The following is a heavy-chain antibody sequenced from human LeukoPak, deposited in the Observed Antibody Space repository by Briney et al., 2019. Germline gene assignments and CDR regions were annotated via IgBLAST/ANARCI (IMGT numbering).Heavy chain of an antibody. CDR2: INHSGST. D-gene: IGHD1-26*01. J-gene: IGHJ6*03. CDR1: GGSFSNYY. Sequence: SETLSLTCGVYGGSFSNYYWSCIRQSPGKGLEWIGEINHSGSTNYNPSLKSRVTMSVDTSKNQLSLKLSSVTAADTAVYYCARSGGSRVYYYYYYMDVWGKGTTVTVSS. V-gene: IGHV4-34*01. CDR3: ARSGGSRVYYYYYYMDV.